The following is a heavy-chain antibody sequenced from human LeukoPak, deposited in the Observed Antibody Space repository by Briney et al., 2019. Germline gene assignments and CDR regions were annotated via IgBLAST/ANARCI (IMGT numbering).Heavy chain of an antibody. D-gene: IGHD3-3*01. V-gene: IGHV4-34*01. CDR1: GGSLSGYY. CDR3: ARELDFWSGYYRNSRYYFDY. Sequence: PSETLSLTFAVYGGSLSGYYWSWIRQPPGKGLEWIGEINHSGSTNYNPSLKSRVTISVDTSKNQFSLKLSSVTAADTAVYYCARELDFWSGYYRNSRYYFDYWGQGTLVTVSS. J-gene: IGHJ4*02. CDR2: INHSGST.